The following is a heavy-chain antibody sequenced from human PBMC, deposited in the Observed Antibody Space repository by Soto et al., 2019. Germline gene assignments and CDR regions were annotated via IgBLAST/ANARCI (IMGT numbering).Heavy chain of an antibody. D-gene: IGHD6-13*01. CDR2: ISAYNGNT. J-gene: IGHJ6*02. CDR1: GYTFTGYG. V-gene: IGHV1-18*04. Sequence: ASVKVSCKASGYTFTGYGISWVRQAPGQGLEWMGWISAYNGNTNYAQKLQGRVTMTTDTSTSTAYMELRSLRSDDTAVYYCARDGIAAAGPLYYYGMDVWGQGTTVTVSS. CDR3: ARDGIAAAGPLYYYGMDV.